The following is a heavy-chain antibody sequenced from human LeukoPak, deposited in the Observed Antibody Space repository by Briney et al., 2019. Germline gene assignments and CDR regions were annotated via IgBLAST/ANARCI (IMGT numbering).Heavy chain of an antibody. V-gene: IGHV3-21*01. J-gene: IGHJ4*02. CDR3: ARAKTAMAHSTFDY. D-gene: IGHD5-18*01. Sequence: MSGGSLRLSCAASGFIFSNYGMNWVRQAPGKGLEWVAAISASGSATAYADSVRGRFTISRDNAKNSLYLQMNSLRAEDTAVYYCARAKTAMAHSTFDYWGQGTLVTVSS. CDR2: ISASGSAT. CDR1: GFIFSNYG.